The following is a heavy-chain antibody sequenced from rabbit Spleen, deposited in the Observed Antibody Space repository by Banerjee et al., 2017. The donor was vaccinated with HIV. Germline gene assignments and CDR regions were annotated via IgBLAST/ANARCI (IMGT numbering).Heavy chain of an antibody. V-gene: IGHV1S40*01. CDR3: ARGYTDYATSRLDL. CDR2: INSGSGGIT. CDR1: GFSFSSRYY. D-gene: IGHD6-1*01. Sequence: QSLEESGGDLVKPGASLTLTCTASGFSFSSRYYMCWVRQAPGKGLEWIGCINSGSGGITFSASWAKGRFTISRSSSTTVTLQMTSLTAADTATYFCARGYTDYATSRLDLWGPGTLVTVS. J-gene: IGHJ3*01.